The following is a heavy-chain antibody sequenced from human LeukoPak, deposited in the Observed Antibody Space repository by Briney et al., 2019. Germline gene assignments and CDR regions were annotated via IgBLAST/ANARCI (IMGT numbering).Heavy chain of an antibody. V-gene: IGHV1-18*01. D-gene: IGHD4-17*01. CDR1: GYTFTSYD. J-gene: IGHJ4*02. Sequence: ASVKVSCKAFGYTFTSYDISWVRQAPGQGLEWMGWISTYNGTTNYAQNLQGRVTMTTDTSTSTAYMELRSLRSEDTAVYYCAADRSDYGDYEGYWGQGTLVTVSS. CDR3: AADRSDYGDYEGY. CDR2: ISTYNGTT.